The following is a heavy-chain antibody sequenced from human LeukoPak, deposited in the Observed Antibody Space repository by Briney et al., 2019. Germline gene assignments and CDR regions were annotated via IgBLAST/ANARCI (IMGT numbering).Heavy chain of an antibody. CDR3: VKDLDS. CDR1: GFTVSSNY. CDR2: IYSGGST. Sequence: TGGSLRLSCAASGFTVSSNYMSWVRQAPGKGLEWVSVIYSGGSTYYADSVKGRFTISRDNSKNTLYLQMSSLRAEDTAVYFCVKDLDSWGQGTLVTVSS. J-gene: IGHJ4*02. V-gene: IGHV3-53*05. D-gene: IGHD4-11*01.